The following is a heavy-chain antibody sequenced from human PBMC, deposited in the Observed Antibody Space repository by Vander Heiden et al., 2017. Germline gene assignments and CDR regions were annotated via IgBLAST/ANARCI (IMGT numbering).Heavy chain of an antibody. CDR1: GFPFSQYA. V-gene: IGHV3-23*01. CDR3: ARDRRVTVFGVVIANWFDP. D-gene: IGHD3-3*01. Sequence: EVQLLESGGGLVQPGGSLRLTCAASGFPFSQYAMSWVRQAPGKGLEWVSAISGSGERTFYADSVKGRFTISRDKSTSTVSLQMRSLRAGDTAVYYCARDRRVTVFGVVIANWFDPWGQGTLVTVSS. CDR2: ISGSGERT. J-gene: IGHJ5*02.